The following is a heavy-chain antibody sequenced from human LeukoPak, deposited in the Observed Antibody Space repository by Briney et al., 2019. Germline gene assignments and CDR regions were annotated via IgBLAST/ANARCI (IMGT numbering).Heavy chain of an antibody. D-gene: IGHD6-6*01. CDR1: GYSFTSYW. CDR3: ARKYSSSSGRYFDY. Sequence: GESLKISCKGSGYSFTSYWIGWVRQMPGKGLEWMGIIYPGDSDTRYNPSFQGQVIISADKSISTAYLQWSSLKASDTAMYYCARKYSSSSGRYFDYRGQGTLVTVSS. CDR2: IYPGDSDT. J-gene: IGHJ4*02. V-gene: IGHV5-51*01.